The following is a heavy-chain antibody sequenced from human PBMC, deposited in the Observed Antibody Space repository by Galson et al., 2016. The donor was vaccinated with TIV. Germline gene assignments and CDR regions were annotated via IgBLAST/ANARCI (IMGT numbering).Heavy chain of an antibody. CDR1: GDIFNNSA. CDR2: IIPVFHTP. V-gene: IGHV1-69*05. Sequence: SVKVSCKASGDIFNNSAFNWVRQAPGQGLEWIGGIIPVFHTPNYAQKFQGRVSVTTDESTSAAFMELSSLTSEDTAVYFCASRRRATSGTYSFVSGTYYNWFDTWGQGTLVTVSS. CDR3: ASRRRATSGTYSFVSGTYYNWFDT. J-gene: IGHJ5*02. D-gene: IGHD3-10*01.